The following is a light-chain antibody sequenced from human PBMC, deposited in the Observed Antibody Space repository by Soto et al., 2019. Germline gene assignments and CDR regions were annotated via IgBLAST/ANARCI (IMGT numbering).Light chain of an antibody. V-gene: IGKV3-20*01. J-gene: IGKJ3*01. CDR3: QHYGTSAL. CDR1: QSVSSSY. Sequence: EIVLTQSPGTLSLSPGERATLSCRASQSVSSSYLAWYQQKPGQAPRLLIYGASSRATGIPDRFSASASGTDFTLTISRLEPEDFAVYYCQHYGTSALFGPGTKVDIK. CDR2: GAS.